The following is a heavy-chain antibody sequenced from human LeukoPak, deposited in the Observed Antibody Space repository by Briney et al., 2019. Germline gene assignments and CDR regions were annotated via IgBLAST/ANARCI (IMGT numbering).Heavy chain of an antibody. CDR3: ARHCSGLYYFDY. Sequence: PSETLSLTCTVSGGSISGYYWNWIRQPPGKGLEWIGHIFYSGNTNYSPSPKSRVTISVDTSKNQFSLKLTSVTAADTAIYYCARHCSGLYYFDYWGQGTLVTVSS. CDR2: IFYSGNT. D-gene: IGHD6-19*01. J-gene: IGHJ4*02. CDR1: GGSISGYY. V-gene: IGHV4-59*08.